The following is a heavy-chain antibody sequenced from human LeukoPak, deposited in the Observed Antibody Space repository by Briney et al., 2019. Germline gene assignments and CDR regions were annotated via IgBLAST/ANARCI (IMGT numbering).Heavy chain of an antibody. V-gene: IGHV3-11*04. CDR2: ISSSGSTI. Sequence: PGGSLRLSCAASGFTFSDYYMSWIRQAPGKGLEWVSYISSSGSTIYYADSVKGRFTISRDNAKNSLYLQMNSPRAEDTAVYYCARSIQKYSSSSDFDYWGQGTLVTVSS. CDR3: ARSIQKYSSSSDFDY. J-gene: IGHJ4*02. D-gene: IGHD6-6*01. CDR1: GFTFSDYY.